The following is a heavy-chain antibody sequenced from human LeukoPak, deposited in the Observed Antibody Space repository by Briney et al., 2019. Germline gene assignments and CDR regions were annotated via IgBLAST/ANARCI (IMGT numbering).Heavy chain of an antibody. J-gene: IGHJ4*02. Sequence: GGSLRLSCAASGFTFSSYAMHWVRRAPAKGLEWVALISYDGSNKYYADSVKGRFTISRDNSQNTLYLQMNSLRTEDTAVYYCAKVGSNWDFDYWGQGTLVTVSS. CDR1: GFTFSSYA. CDR2: ISYDGSNK. CDR3: AKVGSNWDFDY. D-gene: IGHD6-13*01. V-gene: IGHV3-30*18.